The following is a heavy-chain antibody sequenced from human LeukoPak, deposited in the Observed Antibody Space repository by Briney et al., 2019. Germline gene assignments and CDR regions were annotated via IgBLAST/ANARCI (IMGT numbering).Heavy chain of an antibody. J-gene: IGHJ4*02. CDR2: INHSGST. CDR3: AGTISSWYYFDY. Sequence: SETLSLTCAVYGGSFSGYYWSRIRQPPGKGLEWIGEINHSGSTNYSPSLKSRVTISVDTSKNQFSLKLSSVTAADTAVYYCAGTISSWYYFDYWGQGTLVTVSS. D-gene: IGHD6-13*01. V-gene: IGHV4-34*01. CDR1: GGSFSGYY.